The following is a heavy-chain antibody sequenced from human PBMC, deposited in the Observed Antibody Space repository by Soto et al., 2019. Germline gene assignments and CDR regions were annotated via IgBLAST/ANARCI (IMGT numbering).Heavy chain of an antibody. CDR2: ISYDGSNK. V-gene: IGHV3-30*18. CDR3: AKGPTRYQLLTALFY. Sequence: GGSLRLSCAASGFTFSSYGMHWVRQAPGKGLEWVAVISYDGSNKYYADSVKGRFTISRDNSKNTLYLQMNSLRAEDTAVYYCAKGPTRYQLLTALFYWGQGTLVTVSS. D-gene: IGHD2-2*01. J-gene: IGHJ4*02. CDR1: GFTFSSYG.